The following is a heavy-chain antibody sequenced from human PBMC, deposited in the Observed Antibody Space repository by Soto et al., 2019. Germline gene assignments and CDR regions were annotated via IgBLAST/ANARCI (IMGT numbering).Heavy chain of an antibody. J-gene: IGHJ4*02. CDR2: LYYGRSA. V-gene: IGHV4-59*01. CDR3: AISSIAVVPEY. D-gene: IGHD6-19*01. CDR1: GDSISSYY. Sequence: QVQLQESGPGLVKPSETLSLTCAVSGDSISSYYCMWIRQPPGKGLESIGYLYYGRSANYNPSLKXRXTXSXXTYTNQCSLTLSSMTAADTAVYYCAISSIAVVPEYWGQGTLVTVSS.